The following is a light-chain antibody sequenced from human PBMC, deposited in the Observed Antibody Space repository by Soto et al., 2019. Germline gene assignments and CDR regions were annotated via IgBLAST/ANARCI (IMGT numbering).Light chain of an antibody. CDR2: KAY. Sequence: DIQMTQSPSTLSASVGDRVTITCRASQSISSRLAWYQQKPGKVPKLLIYKAYSLESGVPSRFSGSGSGTEFPLTISSLQPDDFATYYCQQYDSYSWTFGQGTKVEI. V-gene: IGKV1-5*03. J-gene: IGKJ1*01. CDR1: QSISSR. CDR3: QQYDSYSWT.